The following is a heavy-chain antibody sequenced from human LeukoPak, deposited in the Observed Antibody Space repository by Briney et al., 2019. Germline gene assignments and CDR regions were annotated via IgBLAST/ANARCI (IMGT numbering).Heavy chain of an antibody. CDR3: VRDNATVVPGDFDY. D-gene: IGHD4-23*01. J-gene: IGHJ4*02. V-gene: IGHV1-69*04. CDR2: IIPIFGIA. Sequence: GASVKVSCKASGGTFGSYAISWVRQAPGQGLEWMGRIIPIFGIANYAQKFQGRVTITADKSTSTAYMELSSLRSEDTAVYYCVRDNATVVPGDFDYWGQGTLVTISS. CDR1: GGTFGSYA.